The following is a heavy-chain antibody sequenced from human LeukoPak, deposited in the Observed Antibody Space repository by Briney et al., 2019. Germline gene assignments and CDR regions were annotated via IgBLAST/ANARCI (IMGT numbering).Heavy chain of an antibody. CDR1: GGTFSSYA. Sequence: GSSVKVSCKASGGTFSSYAISWVRQAPGQGLEWMGRIIPILGIANYAQKFQGRVTITADKSTSTAYMELSSLRSEDTAVYYCARTRIVVVPAALGGPYYYGMDVWGQGTTVTVSS. V-gene: IGHV1-69*04. D-gene: IGHD2-2*01. CDR3: ARTRIVVVPAALGGPYYYGMDV. CDR2: IIPILGIA. J-gene: IGHJ6*02.